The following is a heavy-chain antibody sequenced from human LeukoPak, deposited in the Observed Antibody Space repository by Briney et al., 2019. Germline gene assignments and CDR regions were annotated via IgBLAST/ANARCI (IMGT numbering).Heavy chain of an antibody. CDR2: ISSSSTI. CDR3: ARVHSGRFDY. V-gene: IGHV3-48*02. J-gene: IGHJ4*02. Sequence: PGGSLRPSCAASGFTFSSESMNWVRQAPGKGLEWVSYISSSSTIYYADSVKGRFTISRDNAKNSLYLQMNSLRDEDTAVYYCARVHSGRFDYWGQGTLVTVSS. CDR1: GFTFSSES. D-gene: IGHD2-15*01.